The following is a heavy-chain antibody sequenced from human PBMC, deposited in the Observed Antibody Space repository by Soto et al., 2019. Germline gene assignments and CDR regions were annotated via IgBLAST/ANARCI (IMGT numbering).Heavy chain of an antibody. D-gene: IGHD1-26*01. J-gene: IGHJ4*02. CDR2: ISAYNGNT. V-gene: IGHV1-18*04. CDR1: GYSFRTYG. CDR3: ARDPGTYSGSYRY. Sequence: QVQLVQSGAEVKKPGASVKVSCEASGYSFRTYGISWVRQAPGQGLEWMGWISAYNGNTKYAQKFQGRVTMTTDTSTRTAYMDLMSLRSDDTAVYYCARDPGTYSGSYRYWGQGTLVTVSS.